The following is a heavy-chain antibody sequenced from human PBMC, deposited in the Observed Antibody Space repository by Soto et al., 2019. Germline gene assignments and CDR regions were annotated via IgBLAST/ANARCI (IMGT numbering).Heavy chain of an antibody. D-gene: IGHD2-2*01. J-gene: IGHJ5*02. CDR2: IIPIFGTA. Sequence: QVQLVQSGAEVKKPGSSVKVSCKASGGTFSSYAISWVRQAPGQGLEWMGGIIPIFGTANYAQKFQGRVTISADKSTSTAYMELSSLSTEDTAVYYCARVRCSSTSCPRGWFDPWGQGTLVTVSS. V-gene: IGHV1-69*06. CDR3: ARVRCSSTSCPRGWFDP. CDR1: GGTFSSYA.